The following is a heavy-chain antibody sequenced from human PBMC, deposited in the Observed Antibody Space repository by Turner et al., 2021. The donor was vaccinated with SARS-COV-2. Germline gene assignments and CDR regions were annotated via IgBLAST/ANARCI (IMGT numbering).Heavy chain of an antibody. Sequence: QVQLLESGGGVVQPGRPLRLSFSASGFTFSSYGVHWVRQAPGKGLEWVAVTSYDGSNKYYADSVKGRFTISRDNSKNTLYLQMNSLRAEDTAVYYCAKQQGLYSNPMYYFDYWGQGTLVTVSS. V-gene: IGHV3-30*18. CDR3: AKQQGLYSNPMYYFDY. CDR1: GFTFSSYG. J-gene: IGHJ4*02. CDR2: TSYDGSNK. D-gene: IGHD4-4*01.